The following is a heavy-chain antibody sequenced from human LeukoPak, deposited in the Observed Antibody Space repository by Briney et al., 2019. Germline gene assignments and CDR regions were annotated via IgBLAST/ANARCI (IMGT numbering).Heavy chain of an antibody. J-gene: IGHJ4*02. Sequence: GGSLRLSCAASGFTFSSYWMHWVRQAPGKGLVWVSRINSDGSSTTYGDSVKGRFTISRDNAKNTPYMYIHSLRAEDTAVYYCAREYYDSSGSPYFDYWGQGTLVTVSS. CDR2: INSDGSST. V-gene: IGHV3-74*01. CDR1: GFTFSSYW. CDR3: AREYYDSSGSPYFDY. D-gene: IGHD3-22*01.